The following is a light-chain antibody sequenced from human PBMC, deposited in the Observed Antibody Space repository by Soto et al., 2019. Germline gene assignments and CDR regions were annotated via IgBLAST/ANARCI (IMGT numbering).Light chain of an antibody. J-gene: IGKJ1*01. V-gene: IGKV3-15*01. CDR3: QQYSNWRT. CDR1: QSVSTN. CDR2: GAS. Sequence: EIVMTQSPATLSVSPGEGATLSCRASQSVSTNLAWYQQSPGQAPRLLIYGASTRATGIPGRFRGSGSGTEFTLTISSLQSEHFAVYYCQQYSNWRTFGQGTKVVIK.